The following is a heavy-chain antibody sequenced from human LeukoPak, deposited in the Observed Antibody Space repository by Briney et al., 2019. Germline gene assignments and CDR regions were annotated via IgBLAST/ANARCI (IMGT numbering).Heavy chain of an antibody. CDR2: ISGSGDT. Sequence: PGGSLRLSCAASGFTFSSFAMGWVRQAPGKGLEWVSAISGSGDTYYAASVKGRFTTSRDNSKNTLYLQMSSLRADDTAVYYCATSGYSSRNYWGQGTLVTVSS. V-gene: IGHV3-23*01. CDR1: GFTFSSFA. J-gene: IGHJ4*02. D-gene: IGHD6-13*01. CDR3: ATSGYSSRNY.